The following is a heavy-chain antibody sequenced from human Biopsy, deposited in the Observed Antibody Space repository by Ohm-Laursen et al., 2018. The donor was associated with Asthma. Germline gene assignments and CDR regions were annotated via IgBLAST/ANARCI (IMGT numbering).Heavy chain of an antibody. CDR2: IYSGGTS. CDR1: GLTVSRDH. Sequence: SLRLSCAASGLTVSRDHMFWVRQAPGKGLEWVSVIYSGGTSHTADSVRGRFTISRDFSKNTLHLQMHSLRVEDTAVYYCARGDSSGWSHYYFDYWGQGTLVTVPS. D-gene: IGHD6-19*01. V-gene: IGHV3-53*01. CDR3: ARGDSSGWSHYYFDY. J-gene: IGHJ4*02.